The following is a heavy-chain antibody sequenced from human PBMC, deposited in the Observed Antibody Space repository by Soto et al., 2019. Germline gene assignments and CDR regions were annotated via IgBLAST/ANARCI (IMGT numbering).Heavy chain of an antibody. J-gene: IGHJ4*02. CDR3: AREGDVSSAQVVY. D-gene: IGHD2-15*01. V-gene: IGHV1-18*01. CDR1: GYPFTSYG. CDR2: ISAYNGNT. Sequence: QVQLVQSGAEVKKPGASGKVPSKASGYPFTSYGTTWGRQPPEQGLEWRGWISAYNGNTNYAQKLQGRVTMTTDTSTSTAYMELRSLRSDDTAVYYCAREGDVSSAQVVYWGQGTLVTVSS.